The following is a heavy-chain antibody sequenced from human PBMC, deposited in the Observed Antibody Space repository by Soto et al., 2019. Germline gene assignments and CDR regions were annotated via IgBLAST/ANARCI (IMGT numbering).Heavy chain of an antibody. Sequence: QVQLVQSGAEVKKPGASVKVSCKASGYTFTSYGIIWVRQAPGQGLEWMGWISAYNGSTNYAQKLQGRVTMTTDTSTRRAYMALRSLRSEATAVYYWARDRGSYALDYWGQGTLVTVSS. CDR2: ISAYNGST. D-gene: IGHD1-26*01. CDR1: GYTFTSYG. CDR3: ARDRGSYALDY. J-gene: IGHJ4*02. V-gene: IGHV1-18*01.